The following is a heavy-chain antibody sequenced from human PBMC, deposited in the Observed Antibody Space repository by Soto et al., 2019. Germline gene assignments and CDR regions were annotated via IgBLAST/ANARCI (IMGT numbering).Heavy chain of an antibody. CDR2: ISGSGGST. Sequence: GWPLRLSCAASGFTFSSYAMSWVRQAPGKGLEWVSAISGSGGSTYYADSVKGRFTISRDNSKNTLYLQMNSLSAEDTAVYYCATGYSYGQRSAYYYGMDVWGQGTTVTVSS. V-gene: IGHV3-23*01. CDR3: ATGYSYGQRSAYYYGMDV. J-gene: IGHJ6*02. CDR1: GFTFSSYA. D-gene: IGHD5-18*01.